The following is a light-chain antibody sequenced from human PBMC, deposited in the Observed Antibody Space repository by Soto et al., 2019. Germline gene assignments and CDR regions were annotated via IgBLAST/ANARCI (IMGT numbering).Light chain of an antibody. J-gene: IGKJ1*01. V-gene: IGKV3D-20*02. CDR3: QHRSNWPPT. CDR1: QSVCSSY. Sequence: EIVLTPSPGTLSLSPGERATLSCSARQSVCSSYLAWYQQKPGQAPRLLIYGASSRATGIPDRFSGSGSGTEFTLTISSLQSEDFAVYYCQHRSNWPPTFGQGTKVDI. CDR2: GAS.